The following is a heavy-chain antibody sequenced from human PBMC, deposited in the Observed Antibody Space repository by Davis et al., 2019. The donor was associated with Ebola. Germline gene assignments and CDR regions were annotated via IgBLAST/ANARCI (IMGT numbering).Heavy chain of an antibody. D-gene: IGHD1-14*01. J-gene: IGHJ6*02. CDR1: GGSFSGYY. CDR3: ARDHLGLPEDYYYYYGMDV. CDR2: INHSGST. Sequence: SQTLSPTCPVYGGSFSGYYWSWIRQLPGKGLEWIGEINHSGSTNYNPSLKSRVTISVDTSKNQFSLKLSSVTAADTAVYYCARDHLGLPEDYYYYYGMDVWGQGTTVTVSS. V-gene: IGHV4-34*01.